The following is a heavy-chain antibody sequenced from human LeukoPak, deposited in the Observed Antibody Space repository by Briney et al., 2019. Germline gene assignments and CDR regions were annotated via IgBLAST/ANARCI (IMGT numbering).Heavy chain of an antibody. J-gene: IGHJ4*02. CDR2: INHSGST. CDR1: GGSISSYY. D-gene: IGHD6-19*01. CDR3: ASIAVAGKNSIFDY. V-gene: IGHV4-34*01. Sequence: SETLSLTCTVSGGSISSYYWSWIRQPAGKGLEWIGEINHSGSTNYNPSLKSRVTISVDTSKNQFSLKLSSVTAADTAVYYCASIAVAGKNSIFDYWGQGTLVTVSS.